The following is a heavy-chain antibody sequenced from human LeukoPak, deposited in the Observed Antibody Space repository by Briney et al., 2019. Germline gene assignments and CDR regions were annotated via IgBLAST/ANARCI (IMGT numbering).Heavy chain of an antibody. CDR1: GFTFGSYA. V-gene: IGHV3-23*01. CDR3: ASARGVPTGYLDY. Sequence: GSLRLSCAASGFTFGSYAMGWVRQAPGKGLEWVSAISARGTTTYYIDSVKGRFTVSRDNSKNTLYLQMNSLRVEDTAVYYCASARGVPTGYLDYWGQGTLVTVSS. CDR2: ISARGTTT. D-gene: IGHD3-10*01. J-gene: IGHJ4*02.